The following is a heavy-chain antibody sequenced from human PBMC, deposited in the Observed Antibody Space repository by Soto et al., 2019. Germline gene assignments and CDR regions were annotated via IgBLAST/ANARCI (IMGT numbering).Heavy chain of an antibody. J-gene: IGHJ5*02. CDR3: AREAMRYYDILTGSHWFDP. D-gene: IGHD3-9*01. V-gene: IGHV1-69*04. CDR1: GGTFSSYT. CDR2: IIPILGIA. Sequence: GASVKVSCKASGGTFSSYTISWMRQAPGQGLEWMGRIIPILGIANYAQKFQGRVTITADKSTSTAYMELSSLRSEDTAVYYCAREAMRYYDILTGSHWFDPWGQGTLVTVS.